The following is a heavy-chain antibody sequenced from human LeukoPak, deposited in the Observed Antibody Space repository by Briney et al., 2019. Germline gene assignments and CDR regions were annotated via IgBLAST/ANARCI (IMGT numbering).Heavy chain of an antibody. CDR2: ISSNGGST. CDR3: AREVSTRGAFDI. D-gene: IGHD3-10*01. Sequence: GGSLRLSCAASGFTFSSYAMHWVRQAPGKGLEYVSAISSNGGSTYYANSVKGRFTISRDNSKNTLYLQMGSLRAEDMAVYYCAREVSTRGAFDIWGQGTMVTVSS. J-gene: IGHJ3*02. CDR1: GFTFSSYA. V-gene: IGHV3-64*01.